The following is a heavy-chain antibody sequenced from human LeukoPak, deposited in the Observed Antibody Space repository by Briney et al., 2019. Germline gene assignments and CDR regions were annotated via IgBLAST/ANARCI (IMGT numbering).Heavy chain of an antibody. CDR3: ARDYYYSSGFFSPADY. CDR2: ISSSSSYI. CDR1: GFTFSSYS. J-gene: IGHJ4*01. D-gene: IGHD3-22*01. Sequence: GGSLRLSCAASGFTFSSYSMNWVRQAPGKGLEWVSSISSSSSYIYYADSVKGRFTISRDNAKNSLYLQMNSLRAEDTAVYYCARDYYYSSGFFSPADYWGQGTLVTVSS. V-gene: IGHV3-21*01.